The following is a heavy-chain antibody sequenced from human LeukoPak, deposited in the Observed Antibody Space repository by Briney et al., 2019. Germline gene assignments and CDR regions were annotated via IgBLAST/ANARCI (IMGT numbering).Heavy chain of an antibody. Sequence: GGSLRLSCAASGFTFSGYSMNWVRQAPGRGLEWVSSISSGSSYMYYPDSVKGRFTISRDNPKNSLYLQMNSLRAEDTAVYYCARGTGRFDYWGQGTLVTVSS. D-gene: IGHD1-1*01. CDR2: ISSGSSYM. J-gene: IGHJ4*02. CDR3: ARGTGRFDY. CDR1: GFTFSGYS. V-gene: IGHV3-21*01.